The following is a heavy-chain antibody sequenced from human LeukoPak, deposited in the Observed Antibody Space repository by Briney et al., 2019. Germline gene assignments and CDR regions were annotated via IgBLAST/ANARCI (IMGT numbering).Heavy chain of an antibody. CDR1: GGSISSGGYS. CDR3: AATVVTPWDYYYYGMDV. V-gene: IGHV4-30-2*01. Sequence: NASETLSLTCAVSGGSISSGGYSWGWIRQPPGKGLEWIGYIYHSGSTYYNPSLKSRVTISVDRSKNQFPLKLSSVTAADTAVYYCAATVVTPWDYYYYGMDVWGQGTTVTVSS. J-gene: IGHJ6*02. D-gene: IGHD4-23*01. CDR2: IYHSGST.